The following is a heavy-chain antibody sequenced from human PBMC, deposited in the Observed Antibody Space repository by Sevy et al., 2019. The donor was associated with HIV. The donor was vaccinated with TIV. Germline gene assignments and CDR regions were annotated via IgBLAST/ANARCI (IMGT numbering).Heavy chain of an antibody. CDR1: GFTFSSFA. Sequence: GGSLRLSCAPYGFTFSSFAMHWVRPAPGKGLEWVAVISYDGSNKYYADSVKGRFNVSRDDSKNTLYLQMNSLSDEDTAVYYSSRDPFISTVVGTFFFGYYGMDVWGQGTTVTVSS. CDR2: ISYDGSNK. J-gene: IGHJ6*02. CDR3: SRDPFISTVVGTFFFGYYGMDV. D-gene: IGHD6-19*01. V-gene: IGHV3-30-3*01.